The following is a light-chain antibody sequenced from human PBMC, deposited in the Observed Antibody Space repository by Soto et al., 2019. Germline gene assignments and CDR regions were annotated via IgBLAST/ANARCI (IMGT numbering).Light chain of an antibody. CDR1: QGIHKY. Sequence: DIQMTQSPSAMSASVGDRVTITCRASQGIHKYLAWFQQKPGKVPKRLIYGASSLQSGVPSRFSGSGSGTEFTLTISSLQPEDFATYYCLQHNFYHPTFGQGTRLE. CDR2: GAS. J-gene: IGKJ5*01. CDR3: LQHNFYHPT. V-gene: IGKV1-17*03.